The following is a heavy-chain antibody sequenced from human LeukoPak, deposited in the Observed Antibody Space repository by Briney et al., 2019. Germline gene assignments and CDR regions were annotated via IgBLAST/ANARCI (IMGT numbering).Heavy chain of an antibody. J-gene: IGHJ4*02. D-gene: IGHD2/OR15-2a*01. Sequence: PGGSLRLSWAASGFTFSGYAMSWVRQAPGKGLEWVSTLSGGGGITYSADCVQGRFTISRDNSKNTLYLQINSLRAEDTAVYYCAKFDGLSLGTWRNDYWGQGTLVTVSS. V-gene: IGHV3-23*01. CDR1: GFTFSGYA. CDR2: LSGGGGIT. CDR3: AKFDGLSLGTWRNDY.